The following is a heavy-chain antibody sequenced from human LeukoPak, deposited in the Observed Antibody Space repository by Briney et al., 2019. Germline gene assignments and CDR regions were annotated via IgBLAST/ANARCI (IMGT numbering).Heavy chain of an antibody. J-gene: IGHJ6*02. Sequence: PSETLSLTCTVSGGSISSGGYYWSWIRQHPGKGLEWIGYIYYSGSTYYNPSLKSRVIISVDTSKNQFSLKLSSVTAADTAVYYCATNMYYYYGMDVWGQGTTVTVSS. CDR1: GGSISSGGYY. CDR3: ATNMYYYYGMDV. V-gene: IGHV4-31*03. CDR2: IYYSGST. D-gene: IGHD1/OR15-1a*01.